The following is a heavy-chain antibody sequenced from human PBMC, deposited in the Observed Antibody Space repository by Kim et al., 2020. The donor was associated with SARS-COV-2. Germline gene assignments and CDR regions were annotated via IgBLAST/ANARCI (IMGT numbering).Heavy chain of an antibody. Sequence: GGSLRFSCAACGFTFSSYSMNWVRQAPGKGLEWVSSISSSSSYIYYADSVKGRFTISRDNAKNSLYLQMNSLRAEVKAVYYCARGLGDYVWVGYRLDSYGMYVWRQGTTVTVSS. CDR1: GFTFSSYS. CDR3: ARGLGDYVWVGYRLDSYGMYV. CDR2: ISSSSSYI. J-gene: IGHJ6*01. V-gene: IGHV3-21*01. D-gene: IGHD3-16*02.